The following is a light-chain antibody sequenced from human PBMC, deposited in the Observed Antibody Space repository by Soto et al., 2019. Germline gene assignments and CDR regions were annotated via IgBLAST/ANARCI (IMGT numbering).Light chain of an antibody. CDR2: AAS. J-gene: IGKJ1*01. CDR1: QGIRND. V-gene: IGKV1-17*01. Sequence: DIQMTQFPSSLSASVGDRVTITCRASQGIRNDLAWYLQKPGKAPKRLIYAASSLQSGVPSRFSGSGSGTEFPLAISSLQPEDFATFYCLQHSTYPLTFGQGTKVEIK. CDR3: LQHSTYPLT.